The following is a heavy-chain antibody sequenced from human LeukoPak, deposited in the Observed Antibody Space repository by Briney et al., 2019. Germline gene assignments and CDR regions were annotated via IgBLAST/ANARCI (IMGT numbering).Heavy chain of an antibody. CDR1: GFTFSSYS. V-gene: IGHV3-21*01. D-gene: IGHD3-22*01. Sequence: GGSLRLSCAASGFTFSSYSMNWVRQAPGKGLEWVSSISSSSSYTYYADSVKGRFTISRDNAKNSLYLQMNSLRAEDTAVYYCARVPYYYDSSGYYQVDYWGQGTLVTVSS. CDR3: ARVPYYYDSSGYYQVDY. CDR2: ISSSSSYT. J-gene: IGHJ4*02.